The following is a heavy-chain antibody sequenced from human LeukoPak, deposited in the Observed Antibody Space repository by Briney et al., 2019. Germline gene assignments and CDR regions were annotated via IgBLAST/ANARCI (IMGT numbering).Heavy chain of an antibody. Sequence: PSQTLSLTCTVSGGSISSGGYYWSWIRQPAGKGLEWIGRIYTSGSTNYNPSLKSRVTMSVDTSKNQFSLKLSSVTAADTAVYYCARRSSSSGFFDYWGHGTLVTVSS. CDR1: GGSISSGGYY. CDR2: IYTSGST. D-gene: IGHD3-22*01. J-gene: IGHJ4*01. V-gene: IGHV4-61*02. CDR3: ARRSSSSGFFDY.